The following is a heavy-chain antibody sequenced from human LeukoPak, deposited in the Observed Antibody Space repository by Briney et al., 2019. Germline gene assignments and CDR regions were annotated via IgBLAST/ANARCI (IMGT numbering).Heavy chain of an antibody. CDR2: INAGNGNT. Sequence: LWASVKVSCKASGYTFTSYAMHWVRQAPGQRLEWMGWINAGNGNTKYSQKFQGRVTITRDTSASTAYMELSSLRSEDTAVYYCASPPDSSGYQRYFDYWGQGTLVTVSS. V-gene: IGHV1-3*01. J-gene: IGHJ4*02. CDR1: GYTFTSYA. D-gene: IGHD3-22*01. CDR3: ASPPDSSGYQRYFDY.